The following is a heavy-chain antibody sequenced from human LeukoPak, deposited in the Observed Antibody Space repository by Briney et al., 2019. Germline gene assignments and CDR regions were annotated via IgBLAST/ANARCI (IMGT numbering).Heavy chain of an antibody. J-gene: IGHJ4*02. D-gene: IGHD1-26*01. CDR3: AKVRYSGSYYGYFEY. V-gene: IGHV3-23*01. CDR2: ISGSGGST. Sequence: GGSLRLSCAASGFTFSSYAMSWVRQASGKGLEWVSAISGSGGSTYYPDSVKGRFTISRDNSKNTLYLQMSSLRAEDTAVYYCAKVRYSGSYYGYFEYWGQGTLVTVSS. CDR1: GFTFSSYA.